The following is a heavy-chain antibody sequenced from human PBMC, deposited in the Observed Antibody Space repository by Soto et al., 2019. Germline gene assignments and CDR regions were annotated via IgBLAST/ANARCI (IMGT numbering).Heavy chain of an antibody. D-gene: IGHD5-18*01. CDR1: GYTFTSYA. CDR3: ARDWGQLWSSFDY. V-gene: IGHV1-3*01. CDR2: INAGNGNT. Sequence: ASVKVSCKASGYTFTSYAMHWVLQAPGQRLEWMGWINAGNGNTKYSQKFQGRVTITRDTSASTAYMELSSLRSEDTAVYYCARDWGQLWSSFDYWGQGTLVTVSS. J-gene: IGHJ4*02.